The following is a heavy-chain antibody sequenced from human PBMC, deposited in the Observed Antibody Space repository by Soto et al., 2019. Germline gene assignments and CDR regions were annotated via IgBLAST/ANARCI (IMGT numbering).Heavy chain of an antibody. CDR2: ISTYNGDT. J-gene: IGHJ6*02. CDR1: GYTFTTSG. Sequence: QVQLVQSGPEVRKPGASVKVSCEASGYTFTTSGISWVRQVPGQGLEWMGWISTYNGDTNSAQNFQGRVLMTADTSTGTAYMELMSLKSDYTAVYYCARQGSWPYYYYGLDVWGQGTTVTVSS. V-gene: IGHV1-18*01. D-gene: IGHD1-26*01. CDR3: ARQGSWPYYYYGLDV.